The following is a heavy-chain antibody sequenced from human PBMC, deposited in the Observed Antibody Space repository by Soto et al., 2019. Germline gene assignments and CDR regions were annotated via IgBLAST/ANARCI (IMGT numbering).Heavy chain of an antibody. CDR3: AIEYSSSPPYYPIGY. D-gene: IGHD6-6*01. CDR1: GYTLTELS. V-gene: IGHV1-24*01. Sequence: SVKVSCKVSGYTLTELSMHWVRQAPGKGLEWMGGIDPVFGETIYAQKFQGRVTITADESTSTAYMELSSLRSEDTAVYYCAIEYSSSPPYYPIGYWGQGTLVTV. CDR2: IDPVFGET. J-gene: IGHJ4*02.